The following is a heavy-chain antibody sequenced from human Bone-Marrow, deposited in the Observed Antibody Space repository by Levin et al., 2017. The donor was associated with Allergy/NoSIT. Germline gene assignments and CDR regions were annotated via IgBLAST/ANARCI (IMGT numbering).Heavy chain of an antibody. V-gene: IGHV3-53*01. CDR3: ARDYRSPYNPNFGMDV. J-gene: IGHJ6*02. CDR2: IYTAGNT. D-gene: IGHD3-10*01. Sequence: GESLKISCAASGFSVSSNYMNWVRQAPGKGLEWVSVIYTAGNTYYARSVKGRFTMSRDNSKNTVYLQMNNLRAEDTAVYFCARDYRSPYNPNFGMDVWGHGTTVTVSS. CDR1: GFSVSSNY.